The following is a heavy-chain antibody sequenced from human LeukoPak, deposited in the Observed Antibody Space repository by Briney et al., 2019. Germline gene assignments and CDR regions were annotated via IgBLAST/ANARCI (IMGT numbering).Heavy chain of an antibody. V-gene: IGHV4-59*12. CDR2: IYYSGST. D-gene: IGHD3-22*01. J-gene: IGHJ4*02. CDR3: AKEKYYYDSSGYYYAPFDY. Sequence: SETLSLTCTVSGGSISSYYWSWIRQPPGKGLEWIGYIYYSGSTNYNPSLKSRVTISVDTSKNQFSLNLSSVTAADTAVYYCAKEKYYYDSSGYYYAPFDYWGQGTLVTVSS. CDR1: GGSISSYY.